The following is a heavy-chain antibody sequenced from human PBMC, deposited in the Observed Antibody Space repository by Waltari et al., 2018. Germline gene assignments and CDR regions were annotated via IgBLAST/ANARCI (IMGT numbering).Heavy chain of an antibody. CDR3: ARDHYCSGGSCYRGWFDP. J-gene: IGHJ5*02. V-gene: IGHV1-69*13. CDR1: GGTFSSYA. Sequence: QVQLVQSGAEVKKPGSSVKVSCKASGGTFSSYAISWVRQAPGTGLEWMGRIIPIFGTANYAQKFQGRVTITADKSTSTAYMELSSLRSEDTAVYYCARDHYCSGGSCYRGWFDPWGQGTLVTVSS. D-gene: IGHD2-15*01. CDR2: IIPIFGTA.